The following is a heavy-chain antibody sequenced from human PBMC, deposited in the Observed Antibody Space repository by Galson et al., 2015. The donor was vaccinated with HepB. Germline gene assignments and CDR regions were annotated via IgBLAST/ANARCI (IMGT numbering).Heavy chain of an antibody. D-gene: IGHD6-19*01. V-gene: IGHV1-69*04. J-gene: IGHJ4*02. CDR3: AREFRGSGWPYYFDY. CDR2: IIPILGIA. CDR1: GGTFSSYT. Sequence: SVKVSCKASGGTFSSYTISWVRQAPGQGLEWMGRIIPILGIANYAQKFQGRVTITADKSTSTAYMELSSLRSEDTAVYYCAREFRGSGWPYYFDYWGQGTLVTVSS.